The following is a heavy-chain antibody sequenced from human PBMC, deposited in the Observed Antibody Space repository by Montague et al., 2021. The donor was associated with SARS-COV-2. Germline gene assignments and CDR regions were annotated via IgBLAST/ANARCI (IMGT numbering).Heavy chain of an antibody. CDR3: ARNDHRYMDV. CDR1: GGSISSHY. V-gene: IGHV4-59*11. D-gene: IGHD1-1*01. CDR2: IYYSGST. Sequence: SETLSLTCTVSGGSISSHYWSWIRQPPGKGLEWLGYIYYSGSTNYNPSLKSRVTLSSDRSTNQFSQSLSSVTATDTAVYFWARNDHRYMDVWGKGTTVTVSS. J-gene: IGHJ6*03.